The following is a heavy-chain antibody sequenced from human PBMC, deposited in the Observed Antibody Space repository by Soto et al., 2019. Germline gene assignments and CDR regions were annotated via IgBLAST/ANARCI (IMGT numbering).Heavy chain of an antibody. V-gene: IGHV1-18*04. CDR2: ISGYNGDT. CDR1: GYTFTSFG. CDR3: ARDKPQQIVGYNYYYGMDV. D-gene: IGHD6-6*01. J-gene: IGHJ6*02. Sequence: QLHLVQSGAEVKKSGASVKVSCTASGYTFTSFGVSWVRQVPGQGLEWMGWISGYNGDTDYAQKFQGRVTMTTDRYTSTAYMEVRSLRSDDRAVYYCARDKPQQIVGYNYYYGMDVWGQGTTVTVSS.